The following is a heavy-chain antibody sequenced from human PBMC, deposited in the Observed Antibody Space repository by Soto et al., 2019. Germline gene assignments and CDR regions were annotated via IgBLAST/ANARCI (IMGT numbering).Heavy chain of an antibody. CDR1: GFTFSSYS. V-gene: IGHV3-21*01. Sequence: GGSLRLSCAASGFTFSSYSMNWVRQAPGKGLEWVSSISSSSSYIYYADSVKGRFTISRDNAKNSLYLQMNSLRAEDTAVYYCARDRSRPWRVAATMEDAFDIWGQGTMVTVSS. CDR2: ISSSSSYI. J-gene: IGHJ3*02. D-gene: IGHD2-15*01. CDR3: ARDRSRPWRVAATMEDAFDI.